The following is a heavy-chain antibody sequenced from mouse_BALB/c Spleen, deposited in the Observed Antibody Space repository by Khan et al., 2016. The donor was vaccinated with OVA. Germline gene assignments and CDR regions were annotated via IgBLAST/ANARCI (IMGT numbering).Heavy chain of an antibody. D-gene: IGHD1-1*01. CDR1: GYTFSSYW. J-gene: IGHJ3*01. CDR2: IIPGSGRN. V-gene: IGHV1-9*01. CDR3: ARGNYYGGSAWFAY. Sequence: QVRLQQSGAELMKPGASVKISCKATGYTFSSYWIEWVKQRPGNGLEWIGGIIPGSGRNNYNEKFKGKATFTVDKSSNTAYMQLRSLTSEDSAVYYCARGNYYGGSAWFAYWGQGTLVTVSA.